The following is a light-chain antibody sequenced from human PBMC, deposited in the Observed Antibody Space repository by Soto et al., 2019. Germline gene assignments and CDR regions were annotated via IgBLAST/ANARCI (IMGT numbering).Light chain of an antibody. CDR3: SSYTSSSSDV. J-gene: IGLJ1*01. V-gene: IGLV2-14*01. CDR1: SSDVGGYNY. CDR2: EVS. Sequence: QSALTQPASVSGSPGQSITISCTGTSSDVGGYNYVSWYQQHPGKAPKVMIFEVSNRPSGVSTRFSGSKSGNTASLTISGLQAEDEADYYCSSYTSSSSDVFGTGTKLTVL.